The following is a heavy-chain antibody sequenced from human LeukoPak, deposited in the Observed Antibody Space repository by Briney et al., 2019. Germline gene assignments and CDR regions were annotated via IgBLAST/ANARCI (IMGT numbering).Heavy chain of an antibody. V-gene: IGHV3-30*18. Sequence: GGSLRLSCAASGFTFSSYGMHWLRQAPRRGLEWVAVISYDGSNKYYADSVKGRFTISRDNSKNTLYLQMNSLRAEDTAVYYCAKDRRDGGYPYYFDYWGQGTLVTVSS. CDR3: AKDRRDGGYPYYFDY. CDR2: ISYDGSNK. D-gene: IGHD5-12*01. CDR1: GFTFSSYG. J-gene: IGHJ4*02.